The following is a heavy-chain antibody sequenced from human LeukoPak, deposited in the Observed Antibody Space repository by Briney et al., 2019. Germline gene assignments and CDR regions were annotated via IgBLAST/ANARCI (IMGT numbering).Heavy chain of an antibody. CDR1: GGSISSSNYY. CDR3: GGQGSGRYYLYY. Sequence: KPSETLSLTCTVSGGSISSSNYYWGWIRQPPGKGLEWIESIYYSGSTYYDPSLKSRVTISVDTSKNQFSLKLSSVTAADTVVYYCGGQGSGRYYLYYWGQGTLVTVSS. J-gene: IGHJ4*02. D-gene: IGHD3-10*01. V-gene: IGHV4-39*01. CDR2: IYYSGST.